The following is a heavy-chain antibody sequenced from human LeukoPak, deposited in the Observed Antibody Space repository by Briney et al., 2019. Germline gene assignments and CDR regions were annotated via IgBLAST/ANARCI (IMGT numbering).Heavy chain of an antibody. Sequence: SETLSLTCAVYGGSFSRYYWSWIRQPPGKGLEWIGEINHSGSTNYNPSLKSRVTISVDTSKNQFSLKLSSVTAAGTAVYYCARCRVLSDAFDIWGQGTMVTVSS. CDR1: GGSFSRYY. J-gene: IGHJ3*02. V-gene: IGHV4-34*01. D-gene: IGHD1-1*01. CDR3: ARCRVLSDAFDI. CDR2: INHSGST.